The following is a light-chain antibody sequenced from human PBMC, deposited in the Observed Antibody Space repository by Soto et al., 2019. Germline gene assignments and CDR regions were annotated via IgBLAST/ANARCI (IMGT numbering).Light chain of an antibody. CDR2: GVT. Sequence: QSALTQPASVSGSPGQSITISCTGTSSDIGFYNYVSWYQQYPGKAPNLLIYGVTNRPSGVSYRFSGSKSGSTASLTISGLQAEDEADYYCSSYAGSNNLVFGGGTKVTVL. V-gene: IGLV2-14*03. J-gene: IGLJ2*01. CDR1: SSDIGFYNY. CDR3: SSYAGSNNLV.